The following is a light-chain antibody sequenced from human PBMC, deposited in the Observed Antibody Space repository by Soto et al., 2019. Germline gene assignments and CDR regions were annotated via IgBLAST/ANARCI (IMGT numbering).Light chain of an antibody. J-gene: IGKJ4*01. Sequence: EVVLTQSPGTLSLSPGARATLSCRASQAVSSILLAWYQQKPGQAPRLLIYGASGRATGIPDMFSGSGSGTDFTLSVSRLEPEDFAVYYCQQHGTSPIFGGGTKVEIK. CDR1: QAVSSIL. CDR3: QQHGTSPI. CDR2: GAS. V-gene: IGKV3-20*01.